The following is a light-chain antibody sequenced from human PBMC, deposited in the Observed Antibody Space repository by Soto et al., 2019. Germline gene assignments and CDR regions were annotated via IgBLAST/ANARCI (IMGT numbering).Light chain of an antibody. CDR1: KLGDKY. J-gene: IGLJ2*01. V-gene: IGLV3-1*01. CDR3: QAWDSRTVV. CDR2: QDS. Sequence: SYELTQPPSVSVSPGQTASITCSGDKLGDKYACWYQQKPGQSPVLVIYQDSKRPSGIPERFSGSNPGNTATLTISGTQAMDEADYYCQAWDSRTVVFGGGTKLTVL.